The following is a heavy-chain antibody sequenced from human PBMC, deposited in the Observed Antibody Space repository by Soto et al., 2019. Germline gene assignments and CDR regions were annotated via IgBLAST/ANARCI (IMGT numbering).Heavy chain of an antibody. CDR3: TRDVTGDIGADY. V-gene: IGHV3-23*01. CDR2: IKTTGDTT. J-gene: IGHJ4*02. Sequence: LRLSCAASGFAFSNCVMSWVRQAPGKGLEWVSTIKTTGDTTFYADPVKGRFTASRDDSKNTLYLQMNSLRAEDTATYYCTRDVTGDIGADYWGQGTPVTVSS. D-gene: IGHD2-21*02. CDR1: GFAFSNCV.